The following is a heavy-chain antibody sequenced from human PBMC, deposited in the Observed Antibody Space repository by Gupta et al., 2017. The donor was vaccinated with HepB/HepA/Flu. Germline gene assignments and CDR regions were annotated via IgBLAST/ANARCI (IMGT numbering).Heavy chain of an antibody. CDR3: FIYDNYFYIDV. V-gene: IGHV3-23*01. CDR1: GFTFSTYD. D-gene: IGHD3-22*01. CDR2: ITRNGENT. J-gene: IGHJ6*03. Sequence: EGQLLDSGGGLVQPGGSLRLSCAAAGFTFSTYDMSWVRQAPGKGLEWVSSITRNGENTYYADSVKGRFTISRDNYKNTLYLQMNSLRAEDTAVYYCFIYDNYFYIDVWGKGTTVTVSS.